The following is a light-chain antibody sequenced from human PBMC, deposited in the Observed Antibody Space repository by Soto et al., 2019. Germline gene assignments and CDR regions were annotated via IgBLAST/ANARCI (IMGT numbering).Light chain of an antibody. Sequence: QSVLTQPASVSGSPGQSITITCSGTTDDVGSTDSVSWYQHHPGEAPRLVIYEVKNRPSGVPCRFSGSKSVNTASLSISGLQPEDEADYYCRTYTTTGSSIFGSGTKLTVL. CDR3: RTYTTTGSSI. CDR1: TDDVGSTDS. J-gene: IGLJ1*01. CDR2: EVK. V-gene: IGLV2-14*01.